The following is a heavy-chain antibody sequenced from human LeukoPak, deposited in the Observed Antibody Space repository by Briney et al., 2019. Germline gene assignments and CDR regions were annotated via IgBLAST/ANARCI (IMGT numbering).Heavy chain of an antibody. J-gene: IGHJ4*02. CDR3: ARDFFFRDTVAPFDY. Sequence: GGSLRLSCAASGFTFSSYRMNWVRQAPGKGLEWVSSISSSSSYIYYADSVKGRFTISRDNAKNSLYLQMNSLRAEDTAVCYCARDFFFRDTVAPFDYWGQGTLVTVSS. CDR1: GFTFSSYR. D-gene: IGHD4-23*01. CDR2: ISSSSSYI. V-gene: IGHV3-21*01.